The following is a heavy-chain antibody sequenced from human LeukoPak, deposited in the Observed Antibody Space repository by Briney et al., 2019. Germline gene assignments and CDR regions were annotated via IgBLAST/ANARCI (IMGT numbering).Heavy chain of an antibody. CDR1: GGSISSSSYY. Sequence: ASETLSLTCTVSGGSISSSSYYWGWIRQPPGKGLEWIGSIYYSGSTYYNPSLKSRVTISVDTSKNQFSLKLSSVTAADTAVYYCASGYSYGSDYWGQGTLVTVSS. J-gene: IGHJ4*02. V-gene: IGHV4-39*07. CDR3: ASGYSYGSDY. CDR2: IYYSGST. D-gene: IGHD5-18*01.